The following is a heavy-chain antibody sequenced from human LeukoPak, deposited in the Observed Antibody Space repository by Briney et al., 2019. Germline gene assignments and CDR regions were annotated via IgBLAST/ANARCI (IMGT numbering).Heavy chain of an antibody. D-gene: IGHD3-10*01. J-gene: IGHJ4*02. Sequence: ASVKVSCMPYGYTPTGYYMRWVRPAPGQGREWMGWINPNSGGTDYAQKFQGRVTMARDTSISTAYMELSRLRADDTAVYYCAGVYFRYDSGSFTFDDWGQGTLVTVSS. CDR2: INPNSGGT. CDR3: AGVYFRYDSGSFTFDD. V-gene: IGHV1-2*02. CDR1: GYTPTGYY.